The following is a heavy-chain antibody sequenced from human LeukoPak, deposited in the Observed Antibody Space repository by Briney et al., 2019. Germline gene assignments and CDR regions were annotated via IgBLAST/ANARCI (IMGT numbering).Heavy chain of an antibody. CDR3: ARDHKLGAFDI. CDR2: IYYSGST. CDR1: GGSISSYY. J-gene: IGHJ3*02. Sequence: SETLSLTCTVSGGSISSYYWSWIRQPPGKGLEWIGYIYYSGSTNHNPSLKSRVTISVDTSKNQFSLKLSSVTAADTAVYYCARDHKLGAFDIWGQGTMVTVSS. D-gene: IGHD7-27*01. V-gene: IGHV4-59*01.